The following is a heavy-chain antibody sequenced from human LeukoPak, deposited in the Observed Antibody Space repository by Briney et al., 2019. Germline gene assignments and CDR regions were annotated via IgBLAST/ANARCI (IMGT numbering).Heavy chain of an antibody. Sequence: PGGSLTLSCTASGLTFSNYDTTWLRQAPGKGLEGVSSITGSGRGTYYADSVKGRFRVSRDNSQNTVFLHMNSLRADDTALYDCSKDPSGDYVGAFDMGGPGTMVTVSS. CDR3: SKDPSGDYVGAFDM. CDR2: ITGSGRGT. D-gene: IGHD4-17*01. V-gene: IGHV3-23*01. CDR1: GLTFSNYD. J-gene: IGHJ3*02.